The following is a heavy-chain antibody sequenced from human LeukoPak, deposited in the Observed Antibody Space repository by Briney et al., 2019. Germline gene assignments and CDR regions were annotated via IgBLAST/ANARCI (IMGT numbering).Heavy chain of an antibody. CDR3: ARDYDSSGYYVY. CDR1: GFTCSSYW. Sequence: GGSLRLSCAASGFTCSSYWMSWVRQAPGKGLEWVANIKQDGSEKYYVDSVKGRFTISRDNAKNSLYLQMNSLRAEDTAVYYCARDYDSSGYYVYWGQGTLVTVSS. CDR2: IKQDGSEK. J-gene: IGHJ4*02. D-gene: IGHD3-22*01. V-gene: IGHV3-7*01.